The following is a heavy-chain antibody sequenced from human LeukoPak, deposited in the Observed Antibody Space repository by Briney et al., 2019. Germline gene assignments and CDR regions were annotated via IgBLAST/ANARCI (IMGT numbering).Heavy chain of an antibody. Sequence: PGGSLRLSCSASGFTFSYYAMHWVRQAPGKGLEYVSAISSDGGSTYYADSVKGRFTISRDNSKKTLYLQISSLRADDTAVFYCVKGRGVLTTVTTHYFDYWGQGTLVTVSS. CDR1: GFTFSYYA. V-gene: IGHV3-64D*09. CDR3: VKGRGVLTTVTTHYFDY. CDR2: ISSDGGST. D-gene: IGHD4-17*01. J-gene: IGHJ4*02.